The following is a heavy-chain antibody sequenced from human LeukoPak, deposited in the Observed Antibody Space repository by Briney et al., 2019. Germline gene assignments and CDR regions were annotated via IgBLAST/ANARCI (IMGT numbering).Heavy chain of an antibody. D-gene: IGHD4-11*01. V-gene: IGHV3-23*01. CDR1: GFNFNNYV. CDR3: AKECDYSPGHKFDL. CDR2: LFVGGAST. Sequence: GGSLRLSCAASGFNFNNYVMSWVRQAPGKGLEWVSVLFVGGASTLYADSVKGRFTISGDTSKNTLYLQMNGLRAEDTAVYFCAKECDYSPGHKFDLWGQGTLVTVSS. J-gene: IGHJ4*02.